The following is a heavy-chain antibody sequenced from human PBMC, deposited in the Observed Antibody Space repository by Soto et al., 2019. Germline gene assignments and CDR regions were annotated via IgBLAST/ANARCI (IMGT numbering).Heavy chain of an antibody. CDR3: AKEGQSPCFCTGGSWITWFDP. J-gene: IGHJ5*02. Sequence: GGSLRLSCATSGFTFLDYAMHWVLQAPCKGLEWVAVISYDGSEKYYADSVRGRFTISRDSSKNTLYLQMNSLRSEDTAVYYCAKEGQSPCFCTGGSWITWFDPRGQGALVTVSS. CDR2: ISYDGSEK. V-gene: IGHV3-30*18. D-gene: IGHD2-15*01. CDR1: GFTFLDYA.